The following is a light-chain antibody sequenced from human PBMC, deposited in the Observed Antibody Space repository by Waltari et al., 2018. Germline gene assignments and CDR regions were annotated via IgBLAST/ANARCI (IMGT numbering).Light chain of an antibody. Sequence: KAPKLLIFEVNNRPSGISDRFSASKSGNTASLTISGFQAEDEADYYCSSYTTSRTLVFGGGTRLTVL. J-gene: IGLJ3*02. V-gene: IGLV2-14*01. CDR2: EVN. CDR3: SSYTTSRTLV.